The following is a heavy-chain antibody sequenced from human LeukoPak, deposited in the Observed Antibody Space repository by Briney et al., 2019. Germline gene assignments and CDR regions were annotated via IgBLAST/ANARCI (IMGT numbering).Heavy chain of an antibody. Sequence: GASVKVSCKASGYTFTSYAMNWVRQAPGQGLEWMGWINTNTGNPTYAQGFTGRFVFSLDTSVSTAYLQISSLKAEDTAVYYCARVPSIFSIAAAGRPLTFDYWGQGTLVTVSS. CDR3: ARVPSIFSIAAAGRPLTFDY. J-gene: IGHJ4*02. V-gene: IGHV7-4-1*02. CDR2: INTNTGNP. CDR1: GYTFTSYA. D-gene: IGHD6-13*01.